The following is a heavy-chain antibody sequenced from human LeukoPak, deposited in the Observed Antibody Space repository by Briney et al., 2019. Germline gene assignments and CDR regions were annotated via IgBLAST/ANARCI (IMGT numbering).Heavy chain of an antibody. D-gene: IGHD2-2*01. V-gene: IGHV4-38-2*02. Sequence: PSETLSLTPTVSGYSISSGNYWGWIRQPPAKGLAWIGSICHSGSPYYNPTLKSLVTISVETTKNQFSLKLRSVTAADTAVYYCARVEVSAGKGHWFDPWGQGTLVTVSS. CDR3: ARVEVSAGKGHWFDP. CDR1: GYSISSGNY. CDR2: ICHSGSP. J-gene: IGHJ5*02.